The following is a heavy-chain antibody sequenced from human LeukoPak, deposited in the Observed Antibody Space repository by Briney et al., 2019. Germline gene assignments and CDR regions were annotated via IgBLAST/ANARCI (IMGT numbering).Heavy chain of an antibody. CDR3: ARNNRIAAAGTYWFDP. D-gene: IGHD6-13*01. CDR1: GFTFSSYA. CDR2: ISGRGDST. V-gene: IGHV3-23*01. Sequence: GGSLRLSCAASGFTFSSYAMSWVRQAPGKGLEWVSAISGRGDSTYYADSAKGRFTISRDNSKNTLYLQMNSLRAEDTAVYYCARNNRIAAAGTYWFDPWGQGTLVTVSS. J-gene: IGHJ5*02.